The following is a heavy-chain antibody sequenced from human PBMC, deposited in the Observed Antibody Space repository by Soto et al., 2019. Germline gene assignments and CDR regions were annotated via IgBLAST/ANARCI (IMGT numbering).Heavy chain of an antibody. CDR3: ARGEGGQNYYYGMDV. D-gene: IGHD3-16*01. V-gene: IGHV3-7*05. Sequence: GGSLRLSCAASGFTFSSYWMSWVRQAPGKGLEWVANIKQDGSEKYYVDSVKGRFTISRDNAKNSLYLQMNSLRAEDTAVYYCARGEGGQNYYYGMDVWGQGTTVTVSS. CDR2: IKQDGSEK. J-gene: IGHJ6*02. CDR1: GFTFSSYW.